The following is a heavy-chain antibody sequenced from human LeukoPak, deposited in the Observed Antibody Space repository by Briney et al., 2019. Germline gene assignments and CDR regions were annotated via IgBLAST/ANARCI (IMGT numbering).Heavy chain of an antibody. Sequence: PSETLSLTCTVSGCSINSGGYYWSWIRQQPGKGLEWIGYIYYSGSTYYNPSLKSRVTISVDTSKNQFSLKLSSVTAADTAVYYCARGDSGSYPFDYWGQGTLVTVSS. CDR2: IYYSGST. CDR3: ARGDSGSYPFDY. CDR1: GCSINSGGYY. V-gene: IGHV4-31*03. J-gene: IGHJ4*02. D-gene: IGHD1-26*01.